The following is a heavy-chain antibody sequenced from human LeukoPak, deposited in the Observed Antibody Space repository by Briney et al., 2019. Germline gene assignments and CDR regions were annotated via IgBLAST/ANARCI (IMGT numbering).Heavy chain of an antibody. CDR2: IYYSGST. V-gene: IGHV4-59*01. Sequence: SETLSLTCTVSGGSLSSYYWTWIRQPPGKGLEWIGYIYYSGSTNYNPSLKSRVTISVDTSKNQFSLKLNSVTAADTAVYYCARGRNLEWFDYWGQGTLVTVSS. D-gene: IGHD3-3*01. CDR1: GGSLSSYY. CDR3: ARGRNLEWFDY. J-gene: IGHJ5*01.